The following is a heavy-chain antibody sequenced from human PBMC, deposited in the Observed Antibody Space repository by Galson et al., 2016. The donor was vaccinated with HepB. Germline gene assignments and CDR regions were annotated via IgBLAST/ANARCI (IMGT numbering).Heavy chain of an antibody. J-gene: IGHJ4*02. CDR3: ARDPGDGYNLPYDY. CDR2: INPSFGST. D-gene: IGHD5-24*01. V-gene: IGHV1-46*01. CDR1: GYTFTRYY. Sequence: SVKVSCKASGYTFTRYYMHWVRQAPGQGLEWMGIINPSFGSTSYAQKFQGRVTMTRDMSTSTVYMEVSSLRSEDTAVYYCARDPGDGYNLPYDYWGQGTLVTVSS.